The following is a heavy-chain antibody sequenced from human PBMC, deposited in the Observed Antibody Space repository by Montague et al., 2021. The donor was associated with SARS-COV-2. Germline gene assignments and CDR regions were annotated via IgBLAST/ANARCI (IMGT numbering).Heavy chain of an antibody. Sequence: SLRLSCAASGFTFDDYAMHWVRQAPGKGLEWVSGISWKSGSIAYADSVKGRFTISRDNAKNSLYLQMNSLRAEDTALYYCAKVMREDYYDSSGSPDAFDIWGQGTRVTVSS. CDR2: ISWKSGSI. D-gene: IGHD3-22*01. V-gene: IGHV3-9*01. CDR1: GFTFDDYA. CDR3: AKVMREDYYDSSGSPDAFDI. J-gene: IGHJ3*02.